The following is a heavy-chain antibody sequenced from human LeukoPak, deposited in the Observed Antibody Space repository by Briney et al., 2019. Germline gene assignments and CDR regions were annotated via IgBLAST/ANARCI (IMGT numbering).Heavy chain of an antibody. D-gene: IGHD3-22*01. Sequence: GGSLRLSCAASGFTFSSSSMNWVRQAPGKGLEWVSYISSSSSTIHYAASVKGRFTISRDNAKNSLYLQMNSLRDEDTAVYYCAREMAHYFDSSGYSFWGQGTLVTVSS. CDR1: GFTFSSSS. CDR3: AREMAHYFDSSGYSF. J-gene: IGHJ4*02. CDR2: ISSSSSTI. V-gene: IGHV3-48*02.